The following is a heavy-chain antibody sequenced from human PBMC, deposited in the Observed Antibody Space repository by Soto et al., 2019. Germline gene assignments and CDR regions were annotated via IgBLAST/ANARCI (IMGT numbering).Heavy chain of an antibody. V-gene: IGHV4-31*03. CDR3: ASSYYYDSSGYLVYATPASLDY. D-gene: IGHD3-22*01. CDR1: GGSISSGGYY. Sequence: PSETLSLTCTVSGGSISSGGYYWSWIRQHPGKGLEWIGYIYYSGSTYYNPSLKSRVTISVDTSKNQFSLKLSSVTAADTAVYYCASSYYYDSSGYLVYATPASLDYWGQGTLVTVSS. CDR2: IYYSGST. J-gene: IGHJ4*02.